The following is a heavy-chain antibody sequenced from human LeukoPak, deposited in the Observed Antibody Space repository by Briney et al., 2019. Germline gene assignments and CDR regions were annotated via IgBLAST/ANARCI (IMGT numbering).Heavy chain of an antibody. V-gene: IGHV3-23*01. CDR3: VKNGEPHYYMDV. CDR2: ISGSGGST. D-gene: IGHD1-14*01. CDR1: GFTFSSYA. Sequence: GGSLILSCAASGFTFSSYAMSWVRQAPGKGLEWVSAISGSGGSTYYADSVKGRFTISRDNSKNTLYLQMNSLRAEDTAVYYCVKNGEPHYYMDVWGKGTTVTVSS. J-gene: IGHJ6*03.